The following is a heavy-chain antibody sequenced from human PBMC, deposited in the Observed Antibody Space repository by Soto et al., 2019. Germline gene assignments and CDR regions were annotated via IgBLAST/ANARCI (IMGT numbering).Heavy chain of an antibody. J-gene: IGHJ3*02. Sequence: VGSLRLSCAASGFTFSTYEMAWVRQAPGKGLGWVSYIAGSGSKIYYADSVKGRFTVSRDNARNSVYLQMNSLRADDTAVYYCASSRLRPGSPRSYSFHIWGRGTMVTVSS. CDR3: ASSRLRPGSPRSYSFHI. V-gene: IGHV3-48*03. CDR2: IAGSGSKI. CDR1: GFTFSTYE. D-gene: IGHD3-10*01.